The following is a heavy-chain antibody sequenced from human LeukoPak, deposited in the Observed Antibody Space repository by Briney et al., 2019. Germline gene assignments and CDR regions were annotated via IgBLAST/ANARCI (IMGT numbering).Heavy chain of an antibody. CDR2: ISSSSSYI. CDR1: GFTFSSYS. CDR3: ARGSGVTTIYYYRDV. V-gene: IGHV3-21*01. J-gene: IGHJ6*03. D-gene: IGHD4-17*01. Sequence: GGSLRLSCAASGFTFSSYSMNWVRQAPGKGLEWVSSISSSSSYIYYADSVKGRFTISRDNAKNSLYLQMNSLRAEDTAVYYCARGSGVTTIYYYRDVWGKGATVTVS.